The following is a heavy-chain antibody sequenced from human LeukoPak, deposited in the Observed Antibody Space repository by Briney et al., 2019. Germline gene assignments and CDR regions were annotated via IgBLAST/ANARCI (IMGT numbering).Heavy chain of an antibody. CDR1: GFTVSSNY. J-gene: IGHJ4*02. Sequence: GGSLRLSCAASGFTVSSNYMSWVRQAPGKGLECVSVIYSGGSTYYADSVKGRFTISRDNSKNTLYLQMNSLRAEDTAVYYCARGQSDSSGSHFDYWGQGTLVTVSS. CDR3: ARGQSDSSGSHFDY. D-gene: IGHD3-22*01. CDR2: IYSGGST. V-gene: IGHV3-53*01.